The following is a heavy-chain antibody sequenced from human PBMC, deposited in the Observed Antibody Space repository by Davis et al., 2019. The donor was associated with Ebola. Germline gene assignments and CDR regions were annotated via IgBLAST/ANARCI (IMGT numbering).Heavy chain of an antibody. CDR2: INPSGGST. V-gene: IGHV1-46*01. Sequence: ASVKVSCKASGYIFTSYYIHWVRQAPGQGLEWMGIINPSGGSTSHAQKFQGRVTMTRDTSTSTVYMELSSLRSEDTAVYYCARGGELLWFGELLYPLDYWGQGTLVTVSS. D-gene: IGHD3-10*01. CDR3: ARGGELLWFGELLYPLDY. J-gene: IGHJ4*02. CDR1: GYIFTSYY.